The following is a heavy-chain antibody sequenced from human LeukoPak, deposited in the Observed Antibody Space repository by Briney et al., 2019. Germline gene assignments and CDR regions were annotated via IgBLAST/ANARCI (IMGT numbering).Heavy chain of an antibody. V-gene: IGHV3-23*01. D-gene: IGHD2-15*01. CDR1: GFTFSNYA. CDR2: IYGSDDKT. J-gene: IGHJ5*02. CDR3: AKTQGYYDA. Sequence: GSLRLTCVASGFTFSNYAMSWVRQAPGKGLELVSGIYGSDDKTVYGDAVKGRFTISRDNSKNTLYLQMNSLRADDTAVYYCAKTQGYYDAWGQGALVTVSS.